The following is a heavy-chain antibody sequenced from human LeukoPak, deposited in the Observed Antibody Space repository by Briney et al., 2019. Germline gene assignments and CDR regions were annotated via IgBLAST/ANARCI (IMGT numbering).Heavy chain of an antibody. D-gene: IGHD6-13*01. J-gene: IGHJ4*02. CDR2: IYYSGST. CDR3: ARDSRGYSSSQGAI. CDR1: GGSISSYY. Sequence: SETLSLTCTVSGGSISSYYWRWIRQPPGKGLEWIGYIYYSGSTNYNPSLKSRVTISVDTSKNQFSLKLSSVTAADTAVYYCARDSRGYSSSQGAIWGQGTLVTVSS. V-gene: IGHV4-59*01.